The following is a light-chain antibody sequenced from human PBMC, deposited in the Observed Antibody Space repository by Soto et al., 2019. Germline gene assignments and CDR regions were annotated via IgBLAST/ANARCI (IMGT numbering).Light chain of an antibody. CDR3: YSTDSTGDYRV. CDR1: ALPKKY. J-gene: IGLJ2*01. CDR2: EDN. V-gene: IGLV3-10*01. Sequence: SYELTQPPSVSVSPGQAARITCSGDALPKKYAYWYQQKSGQAPLLVIYEDNKRPSGIPERFSGSSSGTMATLTISGVQVEDEADYYCYSTDSTGDYRVFGGGAKLTVL.